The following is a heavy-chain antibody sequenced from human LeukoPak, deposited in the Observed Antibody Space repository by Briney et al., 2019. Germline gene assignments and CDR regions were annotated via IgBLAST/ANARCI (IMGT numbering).Heavy chain of an antibody. D-gene: IGHD3-10*01. J-gene: IGHJ4*02. CDR2: IYASGST. V-gene: IGHV4-4*07. CDR1: GGSIRSYY. Sequence: PSETLSLICTVSGGSIRSYYWTWIRQPAGKGLEWIGRIYASGSTNYNPSLKSRVTLALDTSKNQFSLKLSSVTAADTAVYHCAREAVYYGSGSLDYWGQGTLVTVSS. CDR3: AREAVYYGSGSLDY.